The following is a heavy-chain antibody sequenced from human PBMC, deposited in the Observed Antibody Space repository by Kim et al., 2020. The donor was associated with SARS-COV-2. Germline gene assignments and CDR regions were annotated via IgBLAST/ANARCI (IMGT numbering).Heavy chain of an antibody. D-gene: IGHD2-15*01. CDR1: GFTFSSYA. CDR3: AKVHRYCSGGSCYRYYYYGMDV. V-gene: IGHV3-23*01. J-gene: IGHJ6*02. Sequence: GGSLRLSCAASGFTFSSYAMSWVRQAPGKGLEWVSAISGSGGSTYYADSVKGRFTISRDNSKNTLYLQMNSLRAEDTAVYYCAKVHRYCSGGSCYRYYYYGMDVWGQGTTVTVSS. CDR2: ISGSGGST.